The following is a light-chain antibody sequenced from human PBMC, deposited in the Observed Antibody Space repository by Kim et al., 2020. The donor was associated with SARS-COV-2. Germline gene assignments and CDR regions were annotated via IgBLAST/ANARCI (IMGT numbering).Light chain of an antibody. CDR3: QEYNNWPWT. J-gene: IGKJ1*01. CDR1: ENIGTY. CDR2: RAS. Sequence: IVMTQSPATLSVSPGERATLSCRANENIGTYLAWYQQKPGQAPKFLISRASTRATGVPARFTGSGSGTEFTLTISSLQSEEFAVYDCQEYNNWPWTFGEGTKVDIK. V-gene: IGKV3D-15*01.